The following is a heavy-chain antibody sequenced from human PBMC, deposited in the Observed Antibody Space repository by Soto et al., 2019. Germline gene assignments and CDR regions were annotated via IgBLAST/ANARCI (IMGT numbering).Heavy chain of an antibody. CDR1: GGCISSSSYY. D-gene: IGHD4-17*01. J-gene: IGHJ5*02. Sequence: SETLSLTCTVSGGCISSSSYYWGWIRQPPGKGLEWIGSIYYSGSTYYNPSLKSRVTISVDTSKNQFSLKLSSVTAADTAVYYCARHENVHDYGDRNWFDPWGQGTLVTVSS. CDR2: IYYSGST. CDR3: ARHENVHDYGDRNWFDP. V-gene: IGHV4-39*01.